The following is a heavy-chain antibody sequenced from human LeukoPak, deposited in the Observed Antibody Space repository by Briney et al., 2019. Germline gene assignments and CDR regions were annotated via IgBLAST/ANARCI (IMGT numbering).Heavy chain of an antibody. CDR2: IDTSGNT. V-gene: IGHV4-4*07. D-gene: IGHD6-19*01. CDR1: GDSIRTYY. CDR3: ARDRGSGWYVY. J-gene: IGHJ4*02. Sequence: SETLSLTCTVSGDSIRTYYWSWIRQPAGKGLEWIGRIDTSGNTNYDPSLKSRITMSVDTSKNQFSLKLSSVTAADTAVYYCARDRGSGWYVYWGQGTLVTVSS.